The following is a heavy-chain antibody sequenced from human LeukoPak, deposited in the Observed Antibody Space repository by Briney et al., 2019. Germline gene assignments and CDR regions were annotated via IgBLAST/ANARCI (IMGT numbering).Heavy chain of an antibody. Sequence: AEALQISSKGSGYSFISYWIGWLRHQPGKGVVGMGINYPGNCDTRYSPSVQGQVTISADKSISTAYLQWSSLKASDTAMYYCARGRRRYNQEYFDYWGQGTLVTVSS. CDR1: GYSFISYW. CDR2: NYPGNCDT. V-gene: IGHV5-51*01. CDR3: ARGRRRYNQEYFDY. D-gene: IGHD1-1*01. J-gene: IGHJ4*02.